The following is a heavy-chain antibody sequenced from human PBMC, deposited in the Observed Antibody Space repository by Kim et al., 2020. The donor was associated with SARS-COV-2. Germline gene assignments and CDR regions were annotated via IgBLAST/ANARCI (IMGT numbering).Heavy chain of an antibody. CDR1: GFTFSSYA. Sequence: GGSLRLSCAASGFTFSSYAMHWVRQAPGKGLEWVAVISYDGSNKYYADSVKGRFTISRDNSKNTLYLQMNSLRAEDTAVYYCARDSSSSYYYYGMDVWGQGTTVTVSS. J-gene: IGHJ6*02. CDR2: ISYDGSNK. V-gene: IGHV3-30-3*01. D-gene: IGHD6-6*01. CDR3: ARDSSSSYYYYGMDV.